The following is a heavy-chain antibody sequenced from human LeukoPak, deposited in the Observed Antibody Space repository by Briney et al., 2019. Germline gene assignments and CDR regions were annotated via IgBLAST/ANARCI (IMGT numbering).Heavy chain of an antibody. CDR3: AIHYYDSSGYLGPYDAFDI. J-gene: IGHJ3*02. Sequence: GASVKVSCKASGGTFSSYAISWVRQAPGQGLEWMGRIIPILGIANYAQKFQGRVTITADKSTSTAYMELSSLRSEDTAVYYCAIHYYDSSGYLGPYDAFDIWGQGTMVTVSS. CDR2: IIPILGIA. V-gene: IGHV1-69*04. CDR1: GGTFSSYA. D-gene: IGHD3-22*01.